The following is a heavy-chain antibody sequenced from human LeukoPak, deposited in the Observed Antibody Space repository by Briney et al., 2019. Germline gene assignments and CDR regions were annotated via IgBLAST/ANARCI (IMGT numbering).Heavy chain of an antibody. J-gene: IGHJ4*02. CDR3: ARALNRHIGAFEY. Sequence: GGSLRLSCASGFTVSGDYMSWVRQAPGKGLEWVSVIYADFDNTDYADSVKGRFTISRDNSKNTLYLHMNSLRVEDTATYFCARALNRHIGAFEYWGQGALVTVSS. CDR2: IYADFDNT. D-gene: IGHD4/OR15-4a*01. CDR1: GFTVSGDY. V-gene: IGHV3-53*01.